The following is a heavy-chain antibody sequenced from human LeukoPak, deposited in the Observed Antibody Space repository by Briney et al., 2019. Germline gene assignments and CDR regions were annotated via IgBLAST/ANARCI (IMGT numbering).Heavy chain of an antibody. D-gene: IGHD6-13*01. Sequence: GGSLRLSCAASGFTFSSYSMNWVRQAPGKGLEWVSSISSSSSYIYYADSVKGRFTISRDNAKNSLYLQMNSLRAEDTAVYYCARANEQQWFQYYFDYWGQGTLVTVSS. V-gene: IGHV3-21*01. J-gene: IGHJ4*02. CDR2: ISSSSSYI. CDR3: ARANEQQWFQYYFDY. CDR1: GFTFSSYS.